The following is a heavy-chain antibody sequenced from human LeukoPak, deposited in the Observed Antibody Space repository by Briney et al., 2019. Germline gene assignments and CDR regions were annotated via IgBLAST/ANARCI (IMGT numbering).Heavy chain of an antibody. J-gene: IGHJ4*02. D-gene: IGHD3-9*01. CDR2: INPSSGGT. CDR1: GYTFTGYY. Sequence: GASVKVSCKASGYTFTGYYMHWVRQAPGQGLDGMGWINPSSGGTNYAQKFQGRVTMTRDTSISTAYMELSRLRSDDTAVYYCARARLRYFDWLLYYWGQGTLVTVSS. V-gene: IGHV1-2*02. CDR3: ARARLRYFDWLLYY.